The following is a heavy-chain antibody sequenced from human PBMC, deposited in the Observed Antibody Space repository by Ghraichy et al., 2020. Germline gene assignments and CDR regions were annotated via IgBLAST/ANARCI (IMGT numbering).Heavy chain of an antibody. D-gene: IGHD5-24*01. V-gene: IGHV3-23*01. CDR1: GFNFQYYA. CDR2: ITGSGGST. J-gene: IGHJ4*02. CDR3: AKDLGDGYTLFDY. Sequence: CAAYGFNFQYYAMSWVRQAPGKGLEWVSGITGSGGSTHYAVSVKGRFTISRDNSKNTLFLQMKSLRAEDTAVYYCAKDLGDGYTLFDYWGQGTLVTVSS.